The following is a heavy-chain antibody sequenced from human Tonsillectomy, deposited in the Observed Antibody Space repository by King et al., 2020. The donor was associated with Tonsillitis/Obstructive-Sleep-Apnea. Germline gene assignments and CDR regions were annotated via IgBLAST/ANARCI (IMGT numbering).Heavy chain of an antibody. V-gene: IGHV3-66*01. J-gene: IGHJ4*02. D-gene: IGHD3-3*01. CDR1: GFTVSNNY. Sequence: VQLVESGGGLVQPGESLRLSCVVSGFTVSNNYMSWVRQAPGKGLEWVSVIYSGGTTYYADSVKGRFTISGDNSKNTVYLEMNSLRVEDTAVYYCARDSPDYDFYYFDYWGQGTQVTVSS. CDR2: IYSGGTT. CDR3: ARDSPDYDFYYFDY.